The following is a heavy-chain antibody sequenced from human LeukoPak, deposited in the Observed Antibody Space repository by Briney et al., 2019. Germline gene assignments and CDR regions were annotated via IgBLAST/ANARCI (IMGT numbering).Heavy chain of an antibody. Sequence: GGSLRLSCAASGFTFSVHYITWSRQAPGKGLQWISYISNDGTNTYYAESVSRPFTISRDHGQNLVYLQMKSLRAEDTAVYYCAKDRGGSHAYGDSWGPGTLVTVSS. D-gene: IGHD4-17*01. V-gene: IGHV3-11*04. J-gene: IGHJ4*02. CDR1: GFTFSVHY. CDR3: AKDRGGSHAYGDS. CDR2: ISNDGTNT.